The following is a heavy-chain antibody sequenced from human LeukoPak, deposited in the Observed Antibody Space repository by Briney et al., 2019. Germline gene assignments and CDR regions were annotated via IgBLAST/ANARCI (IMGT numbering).Heavy chain of an antibody. CDR3: ARCRFEVVTELDY. Sequence: ASVKVSCKASGYTFTGYYMHWVRHAPGQGFEWMGRINPNSGGTNYAQKFQGRVTMTRDTSISTAYMELSRLRSGDTAVYYCARCRFEVVTELDYWGQGTLVTVSS. J-gene: IGHJ4*02. CDR2: INPNSGGT. V-gene: IGHV1-2*06. CDR1: GYTFTGYY. D-gene: IGHD2-21*02.